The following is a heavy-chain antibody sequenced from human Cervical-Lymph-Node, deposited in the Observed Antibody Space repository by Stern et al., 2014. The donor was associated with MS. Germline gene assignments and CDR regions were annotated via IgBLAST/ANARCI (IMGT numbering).Heavy chain of an antibody. CDR2: IYGDGSST. J-gene: IGHJ4*02. CDR1: GFTFSSHW. V-gene: IGHV3-74*03. D-gene: IGHD6-13*01. Sequence: EVQLVESGGGFVQPGGSLRLSCAASGFTFSSHWMHWVRQAPGKGLVGVSRIYGDGSSTKYADSVKGRFTISRDNAKSTLYLQMNSLRAEDSAVYYCARDAWPAASGPLIDYWGRGTLVTVSS. CDR3: ARDAWPAASGPLIDY.